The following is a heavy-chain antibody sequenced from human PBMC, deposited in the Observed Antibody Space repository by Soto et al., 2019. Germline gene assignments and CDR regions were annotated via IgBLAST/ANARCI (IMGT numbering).Heavy chain of an antibody. Sequence: QVQLVESGGGVVQPGRSLRLSCAVSGFTVSTYGMHWVRQAPGKGLEWVAVISRDGGTKYYADSVKGRFTISRDNSRNTLFLEMTSLRGDDVAVYYCGGEVASGYWGQGTLVTVSS. CDR1: GFTVSTYG. CDR3: GGEVASGY. V-gene: IGHV3-30*03. CDR2: ISRDGGTK. D-gene: IGHD2-21*01. J-gene: IGHJ4*02.